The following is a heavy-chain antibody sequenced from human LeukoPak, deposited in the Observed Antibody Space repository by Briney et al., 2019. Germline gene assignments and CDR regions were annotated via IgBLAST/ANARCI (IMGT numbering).Heavy chain of an antibody. CDR3: ARRVSGGPFDS. CDR2: FYYTGSI. J-gene: IGHJ4*02. D-gene: IGHD3-16*01. V-gene: IGHV4-39*01. CDR1: GGSISSTSNY. Sequence: SETLSLTCLVSGGSISSTSNYWGWIRQSPGRGLEWIGSFYYTGSIFDNRSLRSRVTISVDTSMNQFSLRLSSVTAADTAVYYCARRVSGGPFDSWGQGTLVTVSS.